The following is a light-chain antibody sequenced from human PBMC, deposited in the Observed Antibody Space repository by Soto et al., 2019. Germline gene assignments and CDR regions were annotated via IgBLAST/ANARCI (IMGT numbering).Light chain of an antibody. CDR2: DTS. CDR3: QQYGSSPS. J-gene: IGKJ1*01. CDR1: QRVSGGF. V-gene: IGKV3D-20*01. Sequence: DIVLTQSPATPSLPPVEIATLYGGASQRVSGGFLAWYQQKPGLAPRLILYDTSFRATGIPDRFSGSGSGTDFTLTISRLDTEDFAVYYCQQYGSSPSFGQGTKVDIK.